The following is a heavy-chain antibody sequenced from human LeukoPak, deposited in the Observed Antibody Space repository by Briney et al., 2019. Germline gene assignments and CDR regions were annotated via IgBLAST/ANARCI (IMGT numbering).Heavy chain of an antibody. CDR1: GFTFSDYY. Sequence: GGSLRLSCAASGFTFSDYYMSWIRQAPGKGLEWVSYISSSGSTIYYADSVKGRFTISRDNAKNSLYLQMNSLRAKDTAVYYCARGNYDFWSGYYSGWFDPWGQRTLVTVSS. CDR2: ISSSGSTI. J-gene: IGHJ5*02. V-gene: IGHV3-11*01. D-gene: IGHD3-3*01. CDR3: ARGNYDFWSGYYSGWFDP.